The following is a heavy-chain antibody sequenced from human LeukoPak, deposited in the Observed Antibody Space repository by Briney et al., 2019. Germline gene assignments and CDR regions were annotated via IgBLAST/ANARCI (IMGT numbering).Heavy chain of an antibody. CDR3: ARLKLGDYYDSSGYYGPYYFDY. CDR1: GGSFSGYY. Sequence: SETLSLTCAVYGGSFSGYYWSWIRQPPGKGLEWIGEINHSGSTNYNPSLKSRVTISVDMSKNQFSLKLSSVTAADTAVYYCARLKLGDYYDSSGYYGPYYFDYWGQGTLVTVSS. D-gene: IGHD3-22*01. J-gene: IGHJ4*02. CDR2: INHSGST. V-gene: IGHV4-34*01.